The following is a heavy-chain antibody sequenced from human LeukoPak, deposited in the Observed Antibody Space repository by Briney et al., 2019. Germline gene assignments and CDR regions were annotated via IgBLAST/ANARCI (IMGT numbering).Heavy chain of an antibody. Sequence: VGSLRLSCAASGFTFSDYYMSWIRQAPGKGLEWVSYISSSGSTIYYADSVKGRFTISRDNAKNSLYLQMNSLRAEDTAVYYCARRGYSSCWYVFYWGQGTLVTVSS. V-gene: IGHV3-11*04. D-gene: IGHD6-13*01. CDR1: GFTFSDYY. CDR2: ISSSGSTI. CDR3: ARRGYSSCWYVFY. J-gene: IGHJ4*02.